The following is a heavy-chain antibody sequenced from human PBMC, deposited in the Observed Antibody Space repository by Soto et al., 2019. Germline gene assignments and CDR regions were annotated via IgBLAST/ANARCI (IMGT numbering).Heavy chain of an antibody. J-gene: IGHJ6*02. CDR1: GYTLTSYG. CDR2: ISAYNGNT. V-gene: IGHV1-18*01. Sequence: GASVKVSCTASGYTLTSYGSSWVRQAPKQGLEWMGWISAYNGNTNYAQKLQGRVTMTTDTSTSTAYMELRSLRSDDTAVYYCARVQMGADYYYYGMDVWGQGTTVTVSS. CDR3: ARVQMGADYYYYGMDV. D-gene: IGHD1-26*01.